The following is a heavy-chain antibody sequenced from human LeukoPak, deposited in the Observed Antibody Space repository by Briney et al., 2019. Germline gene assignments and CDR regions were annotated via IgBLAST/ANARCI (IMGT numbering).Heavy chain of an antibody. CDR1: GHSTTRCYY. Sequence: TVSLTCAISGHSTTRCYYWAWLWQSPGKGLEWIATFFQSDKSFYNATLESRVTMSLDKSKSQFSLNLTSVTAADTAVYYCARVPSVPYLLDSWGRGTQVSVFS. CDR3: ARVPSVPYLLDS. D-gene: IGHD3-10*02. J-gene: IGHJ5*01. V-gene: IGHV4-38-2*01. CDR2: FFQSDKS.